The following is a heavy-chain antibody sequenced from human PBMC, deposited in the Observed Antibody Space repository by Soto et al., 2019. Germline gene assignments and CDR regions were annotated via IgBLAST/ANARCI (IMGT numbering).Heavy chain of an antibody. D-gene: IGHD3-3*01. CDR1: GYTFTSYG. CDR2: ISAYNGNT. V-gene: IGHV1-18*01. Sequence: ASVKVSCKASGYTFTSYGISWVRQAPGQGLEWMGWISAYNGNTNYAQKLQGRATMTTDTSTSTAYMELRSLRSDDTAVYYCARDTWGGYDFWSGYSWFDPWGKGTLVTVSS. J-gene: IGHJ5*02. CDR3: ARDTWGGYDFWSGYSWFDP.